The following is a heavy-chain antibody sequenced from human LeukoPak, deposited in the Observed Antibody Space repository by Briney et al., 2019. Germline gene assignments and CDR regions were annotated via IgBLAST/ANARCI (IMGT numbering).Heavy chain of an antibody. D-gene: IGHD3-10*01. CDR3: ARDDDAYGSGSYDY. CDR1: GGSISSGSYY. Sequence: PSETLSLTCTVSGGSISSGSYYWSWIRQPAGKGLEWIGRISSSGSTNYNPSLKSRVTISVDTSKNQFSLKLSSVTAADTAVYYCARDDDAYGSGSYDYWGQGTLVTVSS. V-gene: IGHV4-61*02. CDR2: ISSSGST. J-gene: IGHJ4*02.